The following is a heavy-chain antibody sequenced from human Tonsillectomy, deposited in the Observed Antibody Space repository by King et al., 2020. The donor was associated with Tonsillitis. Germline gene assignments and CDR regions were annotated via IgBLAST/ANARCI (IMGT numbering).Heavy chain of an antibody. Sequence: QLQESGPGLVKPSETLSLTCTVSGGSISISSYSWGWIRQPPGKGLEWIATFHYSGSTYYNPSLNIRATISLDTSKNQFSLKLTSVTAADTAGYYCARLPTGYPNWFDPWGQGTLVTVSS. D-gene: IGHD3-9*01. V-gene: IGHV4-39*01. CDR2: FHYSGST. CDR1: GGSISISSYS. CDR3: ARLPTGYPNWFDP. J-gene: IGHJ5*02.